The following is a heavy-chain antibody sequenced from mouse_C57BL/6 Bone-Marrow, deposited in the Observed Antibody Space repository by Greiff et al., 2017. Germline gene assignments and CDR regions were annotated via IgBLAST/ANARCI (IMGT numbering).Heavy chain of an antibody. CDR1: GYTFTSYW. J-gene: IGHJ3*01. Sequence: QVQLQQPGAELVKPGASVKLSCKASGYTFTSYWMHWVKQRPGRGLEWIGRIDPNSGGTKYNEKFKSKATLTVDKPSSTAYMQLSSLTSEESAVYEGARGGDYDWFAYWGQGTLVTVSA. CDR3: ARGGDYDWFAY. V-gene: IGHV1-72*01. CDR2: IDPNSGGT. D-gene: IGHD2-4*01.